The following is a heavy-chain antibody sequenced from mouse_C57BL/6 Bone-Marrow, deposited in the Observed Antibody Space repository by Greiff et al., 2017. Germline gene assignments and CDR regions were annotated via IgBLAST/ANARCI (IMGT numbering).Heavy chain of an antibody. CDR3: ARFGGRGGGAY. Sequence: QVQLQQSGAELARPGASVKLSCKASGYTFTSYGISWVKQRTGQGLEWIGEIYPRSGNTYYNEKFKGKATLTADKSSSTAYMELRSLTSEDSAVYFCARFGGRGGGAYWGQGTLVTVSA. J-gene: IGHJ3*01. CDR2: IYPRSGNT. D-gene: IGHD1-1*02. CDR1: GYTFTSYG. V-gene: IGHV1-81*01.